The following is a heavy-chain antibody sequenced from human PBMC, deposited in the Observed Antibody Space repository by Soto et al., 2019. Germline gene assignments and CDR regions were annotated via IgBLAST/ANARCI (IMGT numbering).Heavy chain of an antibody. D-gene: IGHD6-13*01. CDR1: GYTFTYHY. CDR3: ASSAGIAAAGTQVWFDP. J-gene: IGHJ5*02. CDR2: ITPFNGNT. V-gene: IGHV1-45*02. Sequence: SVKVSCKASGYTFTYHYLHWVRQAPGQALEWMGWITPFNGNTNYAQKFQDRATITRDRSMSTAYMELSSLRSEDTAMYYCASSAGIAAAGTQVWFDPWGQGTLVTVSS.